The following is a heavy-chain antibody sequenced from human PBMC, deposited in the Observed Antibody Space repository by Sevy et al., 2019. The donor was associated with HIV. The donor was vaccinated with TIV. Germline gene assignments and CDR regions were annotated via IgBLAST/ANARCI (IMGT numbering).Heavy chain of an antibody. J-gene: IGHJ6*03. Sequence: SETLSLTCAVSGYSISSGYYWGWIRQPPGKGLEWIGSIYHSGNTYYYPSLKSRVTISLDTSKNQFSLKLSSVTAADTAVYYCARLSGSGSLSRQSYMDVWGNGTTVTVSS. CDR3: ARLSGSGSLSRQSYMDV. V-gene: IGHV4-38-2*01. D-gene: IGHD3-10*01. CDR1: GYSISSGYY. CDR2: IYHSGNT.